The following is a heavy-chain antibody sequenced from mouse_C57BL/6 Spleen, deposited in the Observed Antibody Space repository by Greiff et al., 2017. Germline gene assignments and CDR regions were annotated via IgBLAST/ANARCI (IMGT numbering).Heavy chain of an antibody. V-gene: IGHV3-6*01. CDR3: ANVYYEDDVAMGN. J-gene: IGHJ4*01. D-gene: IGHD2-4*01. CDR1: GYSITSGYY. CDR2: ISYDGSN. Sequence: EVKLMESGPGLVKPSQSLSLTCSVTGYSITSGYYWNWIRQFPGNKLEWMGYISYDGSNNYNPSLKNRISNTRDTSKNHFFLKLNSVTTEDTATYYCANVYYEDDVAMGNCGQRTPVTASS.